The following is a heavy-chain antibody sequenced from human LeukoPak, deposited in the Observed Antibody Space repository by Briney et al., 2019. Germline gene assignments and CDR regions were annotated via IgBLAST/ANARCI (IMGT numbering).Heavy chain of an antibody. CDR1: GFTFSSYS. V-gene: IGHV3-21*01. J-gene: IGHJ4*02. D-gene: IGHD4-17*01. CDR2: NSSSTSYI. Sequence: GGSLRLSCAASGFTFSSYSMNWIRQAPGKGLEWVSSNSSSTSYIYYADSVKGRFTISKDNAKNSLYLQMNSLRAEDTAVYYCARAGGSTVSHSDYWGQGTLVTVSS. CDR3: ARAGGSTVSHSDY.